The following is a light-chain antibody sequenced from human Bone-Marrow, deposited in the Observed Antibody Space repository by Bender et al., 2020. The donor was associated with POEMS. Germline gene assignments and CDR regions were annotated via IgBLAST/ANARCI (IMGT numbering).Light chain of an antibody. CDR1: SSDVGTYDL. CDR3: CSYAGSTAPYV. CDR2: EAI. Sequence: QSALTQPASLSGSPGQSITISCTGTSSDVGTYDLISWYQKHPGKAPKLLIYEAIKRPSGISHRFSASTSGNTASLTISALQADDEADYFCCSYAGSTAPYVFGSGTKVTVL. V-gene: IGLV2-23*01. J-gene: IGLJ1*01.